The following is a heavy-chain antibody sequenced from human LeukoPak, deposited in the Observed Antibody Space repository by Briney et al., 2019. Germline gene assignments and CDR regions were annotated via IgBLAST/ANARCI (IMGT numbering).Heavy chain of an antibody. V-gene: IGHV3-48*01. J-gene: IGHJ4*02. Sequence: GGSLRLSCAASGFTFSSCNMNWVRQAPGKGLEWVSYISSSSNTIYYADSVKGRFTISRDNAKNSLYLQMNSLRAEDTAVYYCARQTYCGGDLWGQGTLVTVSS. CDR3: ARQTYCGGDL. CDR2: ISSSSNTI. CDR1: GFTFSSCN. D-gene: IGHD2-21*01.